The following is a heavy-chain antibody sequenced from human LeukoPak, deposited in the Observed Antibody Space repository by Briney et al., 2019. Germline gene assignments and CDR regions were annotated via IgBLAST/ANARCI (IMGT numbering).Heavy chain of an antibody. J-gene: IGHJ4*02. Sequence: PSETLSLTCTVSGGSISSYYWSWIRQPPGKGLEWIGYIYYSGSTNYKPSLKSRVTISVDTSKNQFSLKLSSVTAADTAVYYCARGYCSGGSCHNGGYYFDYWGQGTLVTVSS. CDR1: GGSISSYY. CDR2: IYYSGST. CDR3: ARGYCSGGSCHNGGYYFDY. V-gene: IGHV4-59*01. D-gene: IGHD2-15*01.